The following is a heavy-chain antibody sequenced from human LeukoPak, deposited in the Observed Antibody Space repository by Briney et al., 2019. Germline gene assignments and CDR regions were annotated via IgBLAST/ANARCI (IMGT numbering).Heavy chain of an antibody. Sequence: SETLSLTCTVSGGSISSSSYYWGWIRQPPGQGLEWIGSIYYSGSNYYNPSLRRRATISVETSKNQFSLKLSSVTAADTAVYYCAIGVWGVRSSGYYQTKPYFDYWGQGTLVTVSS. J-gene: IGHJ4*02. D-gene: IGHD3-22*01. CDR3: AIGVWGVRSSGYYQTKPYFDY. V-gene: IGHV4-39*01. CDR1: GGSISSSSYY. CDR2: IYYSGSN.